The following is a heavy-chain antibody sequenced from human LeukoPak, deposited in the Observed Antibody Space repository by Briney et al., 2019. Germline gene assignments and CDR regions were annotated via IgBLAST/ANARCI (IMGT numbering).Heavy chain of an antibody. CDR2: INQDGSEK. Sequence: GGSLRLSCAASGFTFTSHWMSWVRQAPGKGLEWVANINQDGSEKYYVDSVKGRFTISRDNAKNSLYLQMNSLRAEDTVVYYCARDGPWGQGTPVTVSS. CDR3: ARDGP. V-gene: IGHV3-7*01. J-gene: IGHJ5*02. CDR1: GFTFTSHW.